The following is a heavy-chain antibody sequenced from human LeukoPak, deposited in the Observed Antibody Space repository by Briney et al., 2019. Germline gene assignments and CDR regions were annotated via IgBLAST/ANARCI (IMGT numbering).Heavy chain of an antibody. CDR1: GFTFSSYV. CDR2: ISYDGSNE. D-gene: IGHD2-15*01. Sequence: GGSLRLSCAASGFTFSSYVMHWVRQAPGKGLEWVAIISYDGSNEYYADSVKGRFTISRDNSKNTLYLQMNSLRAEDTAVYYCANRGRDCSGGSCYGGFDYWGQGTLVTVSS. CDR3: ANRGRDCSGGSCYGGFDY. V-gene: IGHV3-30*04. J-gene: IGHJ4*02.